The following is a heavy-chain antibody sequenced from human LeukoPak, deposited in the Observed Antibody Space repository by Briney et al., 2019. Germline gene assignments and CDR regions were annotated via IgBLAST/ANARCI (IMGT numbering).Heavy chain of an antibody. V-gene: IGHV3-21*01. Sequence: PGGSLRLSCAASRFTFSSYSMNWVRQAPGKGLEWVSSISSSSSYKYYADSVKGRFTISRDNAKNSLYLQMNSLRAEDTAVYYCARTLYGDYAVYWGQGTLVTVSS. CDR1: RFTFSSYS. J-gene: IGHJ4*02. CDR3: ARTLYGDYAVY. D-gene: IGHD4-17*01. CDR2: ISSSSSYK.